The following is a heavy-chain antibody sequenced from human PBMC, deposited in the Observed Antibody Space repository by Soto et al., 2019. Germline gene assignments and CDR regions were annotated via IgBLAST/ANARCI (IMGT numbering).Heavy chain of an antibody. CDR3: ARDCGGGCCSSQMEV. CDR2: ISSSGYI. V-gene: IGHV3-21*01. J-gene: IGHJ6*02. Sequence: GGSLRLSCAASGFNFNSYTINWVRQAPGKRLEWLSSISSSGYIFSTDSVRGRFTISRDNAKNSVYLQINSLRADETAASFCARDCGGGCCSSQMEVWGQGTTVTVSS. CDR1: GFNFNSYT. D-gene: IGHD2-21*01.